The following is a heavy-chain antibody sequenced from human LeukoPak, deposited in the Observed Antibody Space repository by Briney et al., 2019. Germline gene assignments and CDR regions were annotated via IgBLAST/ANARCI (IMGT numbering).Heavy chain of an antibody. CDR1: GGSISSSSYY. Sequence: PSETLSLTCTVSGGSISSSSYYWGWIRQPPGKGLEWIGSIYYSGSTYYNPSLKSRVTISVDTSKNQFSLKLSSVTAADTAVYYCASHRWFDPWGQATLVTASS. CDR3: ASHRWFDP. V-gene: IGHV4-39*01. J-gene: IGHJ5*02. CDR2: IYYSGST.